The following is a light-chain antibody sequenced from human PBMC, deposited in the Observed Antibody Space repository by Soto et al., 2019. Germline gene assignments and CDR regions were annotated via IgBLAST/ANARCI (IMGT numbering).Light chain of an antibody. V-gene: IGKV3-11*01. Sequence: EIVVTQPPGTLRLPPGQTATLSCMASHSVSSYLAWYQQKPGQAPRLLIYDASNRATGIPARFSGSGSGTDFTLTISSLEPEDFAVYYCQQRSNWPITFGQGTRLEIK. CDR1: HSVSSY. J-gene: IGKJ5*01. CDR3: QQRSNWPIT. CDR2: DAS.